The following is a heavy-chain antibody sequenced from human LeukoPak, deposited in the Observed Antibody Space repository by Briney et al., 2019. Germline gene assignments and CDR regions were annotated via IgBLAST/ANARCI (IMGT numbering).Heavy chain of an antibody. CDR1: GFTFSTYE. CDR2: ISSSGDTI. CDR3: ANYQSRRAVDWFDP. D-gene: IGHD2-2*01. V-gene: IGHV3-48*03. J-gene: IGHJ5*02. Sequence: GGSLRLSCAASGFTFSTYEMSWVRQAPGKGLEWVSYISSSGDTIYYADSVKGRFTISRDNSKNTLYLQMNSLRAEDTAVYHCANYQSRRAVDWFDPWGQGTLVTVSS.